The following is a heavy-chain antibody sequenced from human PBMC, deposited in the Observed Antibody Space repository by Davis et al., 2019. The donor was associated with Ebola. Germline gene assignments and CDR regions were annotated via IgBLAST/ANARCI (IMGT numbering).Heavy chain of an antibody. J-gene: IGHJ6*02. CDR2: IKQDGSEK. V-gene: IGHV3-7*03. CDR3: AREWRDIVLVPAATLYYYYGMDV. D-gene: IGHD2-2*01. CDR1: GFTFSSYW. Sequence: PGGSLRLSCAASGFTFSSYWMSWVRQAPGKGLEWVANIKQDGSEKYYVDSVKGRFTISRDNAKNSLYLQMNSLRAEDTAVYYCAREWRDIVLVPAATLYYYYGMDVWGQGTTVTVSS.